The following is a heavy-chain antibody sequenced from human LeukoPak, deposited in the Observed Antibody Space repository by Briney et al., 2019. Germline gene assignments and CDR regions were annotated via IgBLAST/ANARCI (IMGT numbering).Heavy chain of an antibody. CDR3: ARAGGFGELFEFDY. Sequence: GGSLRLYCAASGFTFSSYSMNWVRQAPGKGLEWVSSISSSSSYIYYADSVKGRFTISRDNAKNSLYLQMNSLRAEDTAVYYCARAGGFGELFEFDYWGQGTLVTVSS. V-gene: IGHV3-21*01. CDR1: GFTFSSYS. CDR2: ISSSSSYI. J-gene: IGHJ4*02. D-gene: IGHD3-10*01.